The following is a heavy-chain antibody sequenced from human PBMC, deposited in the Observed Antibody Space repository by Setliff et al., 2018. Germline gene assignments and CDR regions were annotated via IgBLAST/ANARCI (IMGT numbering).Heavy chain of an antibody. CDR3: AKEYYDYVWGSP. Sequence: LRLSCVASGLPFSNSNMNWVRQAPGEGLEWVSSISSISNYIYYADSVKGRFTISRDNSRNTLYLQMNSLRAEDTAVYYCAKEYYDYVWGSPWGQGTLVTVSS. CDR1: GLPFSNSN. V-gene: IGHV3-21*01. J-gene: IGHJ5*02. D-gene: IGHD3-16*01. CDR2: ISSISNYI.